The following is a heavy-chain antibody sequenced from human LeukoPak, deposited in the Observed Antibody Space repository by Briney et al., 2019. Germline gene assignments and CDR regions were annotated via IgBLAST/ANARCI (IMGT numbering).Heavy chain of an antibody. CDR1: GGTFSSYA. CDR3: ASSGGRLQSYYFDY. J-gene: IGHJ4*02. D-gene: IGHD2-15*01. CDR2: IIPILGIA. V-gene: IGHV1-69*04. Sequence: SVKVSCKASGGTFSSYATSWVRQAPGQGLEWMGRIIPILGIANYAQKFQGRVTITADKSTSTAYMELSSLRSEDTAVYYCASSGGRLQSYYFDYWGQGTLVTVSS.